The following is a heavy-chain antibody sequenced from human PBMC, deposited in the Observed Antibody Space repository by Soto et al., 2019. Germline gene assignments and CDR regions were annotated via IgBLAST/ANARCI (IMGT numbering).Heavy chain of an antibody. CDR2: IIPIFGTA. CDR1: ACTFSSYA. D-gene: IGHD2-2*01. Sequence: SVKVSFKAAACTFSSYAISWVRQAPGQGLEWMGGIIPIFGTANYAQKFQGRVTITADESTSTAYMELSSLRSEDTAVYYCARGSYCISTSCQPNWFDPWGQGTLVTVSS. CDR3: ARGSYCISTSCQPNWFDP. V-gene: IGHV1-69*13. J-gene: IGHJ5*02.